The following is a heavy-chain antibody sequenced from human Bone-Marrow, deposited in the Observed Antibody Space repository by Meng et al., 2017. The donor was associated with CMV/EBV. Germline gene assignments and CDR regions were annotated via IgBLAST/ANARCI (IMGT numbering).Heavy chain of an antibody. D-gene: IGHD3-22*01. CDR3: ARGYDSSGYLDY. CDR2: ISWDGGST. J-gene: IGHJ4*02. V-gene: IGHV3-43*01. CDR1: GFTFDDYT. Sequence: EVQLVEAGGVVVQPGGSLRLSCVASGFTFDDYTMHWVRQPPGKGLEWVSLISWDGGSTYYADSVEGRFTISRDNMKNSLYLQMNTLTSEDTALYYCARGYDSSGYLDYWGQGTLVTASS.